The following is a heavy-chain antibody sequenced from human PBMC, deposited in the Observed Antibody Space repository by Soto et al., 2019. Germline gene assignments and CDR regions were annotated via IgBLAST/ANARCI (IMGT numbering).Heavy chain of an antibody. Sequence: SETLSLTCTVSGVSISSSSYYWGWIRQPPGKGLEWIGYIYYSGSTNYNPSLKSRVTISVDTSKNQFSLKLSSVTAADTAVYYCAREGYSSGYYYYYGMDVWGQGTTVTVSS. V-gene: IGHV4-61*01. D-gene: IGHD3-22*01. CDR3: AREGYSSGYYYYYGMDV. CDR2: IYYSGST. J-gene: IGHJ6*02. CDR1: GVSISSSSYY.